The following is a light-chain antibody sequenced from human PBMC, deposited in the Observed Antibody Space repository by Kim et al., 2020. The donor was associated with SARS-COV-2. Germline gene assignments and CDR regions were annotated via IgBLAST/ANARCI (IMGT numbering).Light chain of an antibody. V-gene: IGLV3-1*01. CDR3: QAWDSSTGV. CDR2: QDR. CDR1: KLGDKY. Sequence: SLSPGQTASITCSGDKLGDKYACWYQQRPGHSPVLVFYQDRKRPSGIPGRFSGSNSGNTATLTISGTQAMDEADYYCQAWDSSTGVFGGGTQLTVL. J-gene: IGLJ3*02.